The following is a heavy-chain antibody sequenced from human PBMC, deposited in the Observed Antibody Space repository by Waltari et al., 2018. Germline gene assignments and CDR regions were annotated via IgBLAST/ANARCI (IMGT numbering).Heavy chain of an antibody. V-gene: IGHV3-33*01. D-gene: IGHD6-6*01. CDR3: ARDDXXIAALQY. CDR2: IWCDGTXT. Sequence: QVQLVESXGGVVQPGRSXRLSCXAYGFXLDNYXMHWVRQAPGKGLEWVAIIWCDGTXTYYADSVXGRFXISXDSSXXTXYLQMKSLXXEDTXVYYCARDDXXIAALQYXGQGTLVTVXS. J-gene: IGHJ4*02. CDR1: GFXLDNYX.